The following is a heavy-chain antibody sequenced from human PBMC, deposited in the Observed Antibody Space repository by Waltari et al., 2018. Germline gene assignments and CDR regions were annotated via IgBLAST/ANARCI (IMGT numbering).Heavy chain of an antibody. Sequence: QVQLQESGPGLVKPSETLSLTCTGSGYSISSGYYWGWIRQPPGKGLEWIGRIDHSGSPYYSPSLKSRVTISVDTSKNQFSLKLSSVTAADTAVYYCARALSGGDRPSWFDPWAREPWSPSPQ. CDR3: ARALSGGDRPSWFDP. CDR2: IDHSGSP. J-gene: IGHJ5*02. D-gene: IGHD3-10*01. V-gene: IGHV4-38-2*02. CDR1: GYSISSGYY.